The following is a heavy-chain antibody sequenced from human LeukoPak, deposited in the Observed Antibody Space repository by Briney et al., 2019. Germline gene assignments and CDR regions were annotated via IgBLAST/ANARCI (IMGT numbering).Heavy chain of an antibody. Sequence: GGSLRLSCAASGFTLSGSAMHWVRQASGKGLEWVGRIRSKANSYATAYAASVKGRFTISRDDSKNTAYLQMNRLKTEDTAVYYCTRHHCSSTSCYSHRNWFDPWGQGTLVTVSS. D-gene: IGHD2-2*01. CDR3: TRHHCSSTSCYSHRNWFDP. CDR2: IRSKANSYAT. V-gene: IGHV3-73*01. CDR1: GFTLSGSA. J-gene: IGHJ5*02.